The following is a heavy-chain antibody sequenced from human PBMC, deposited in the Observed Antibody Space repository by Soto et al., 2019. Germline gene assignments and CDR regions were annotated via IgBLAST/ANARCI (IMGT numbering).Heavy chain of an antibody. CDR3: ARLPGGSGSYYPRTDY. V-gene: IGHV4-34*01. CDR2: INHSGST. D-gene: IGHD3-10*01. Sequence: SETLSLTCAVYGGSFSGYYWSWIRQPPGKGLEWIGEINHSGSTNYNPSLKSRVTISVDTSKNQFSLKLSSVTAADTAVYYCARLPGGSGSYYPRTDYWGQGTLVTVSS. CDR1: GGSFSGYY. J-gene: IGHJ4*02.